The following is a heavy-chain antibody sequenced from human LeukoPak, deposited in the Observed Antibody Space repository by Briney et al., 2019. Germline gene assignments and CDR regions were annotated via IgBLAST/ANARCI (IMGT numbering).Heavy chain of an antibody. CDR1: GYTFTGYY. D-gene: IGHD6-13*01. CDR2: INPNSGGT. Sequence: RASVKVSCKASGYTFTGYYMHWVRQAPGQGLEWMGWINPNSGGTNYAQKFQGRVTMTRDTSISTAYMELRSLRSDDTAVYYCARGSNVGSSWSRRESYYYYYYMDVWGKGTTVTISS. V-gene: IGHV1-2*02. CDR3: ARGSNVGSSWSRRESYYYYYYMDV. J-gene: IGHJ6*03.